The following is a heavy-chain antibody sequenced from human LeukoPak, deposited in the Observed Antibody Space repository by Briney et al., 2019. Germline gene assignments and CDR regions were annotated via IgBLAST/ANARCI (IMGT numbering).Heavy chain of an antibody. V-gene: IGHV4-34*01. CDR1: GGSFSGYY. Sequence: PSETLSLTGAVYGGSFSGYYWSWIRQPPGKGLEWIGEINHSGSTNYNPSLKSRVTISVDTSKNQFSLKLSSVTAADTAVYYCATTLPESDRGGPYSSSWNSASFDYWGQGTLVTVSS. CDR2: INHSGST. CDR3: ATTLPESDRGGPYSSSWNSASFDY. J-gene: IGHJ4*02. D-gene: IGHD6-13*01.